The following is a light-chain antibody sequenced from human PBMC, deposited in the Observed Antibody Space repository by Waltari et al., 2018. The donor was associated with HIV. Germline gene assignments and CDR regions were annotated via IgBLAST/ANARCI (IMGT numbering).Light chain of an antibody. J-gene: IGKJ2*01. CDR3: QQTASVPYT. V-gene: IGKV1-12*02. CDR1: QDVYNW. Sequence: IQMTQSPSSVSASLGDTVTITCRASQDVYNWLAWYHKRPERAPKLLIFATSTLQSGAPSRFSGSVSGTDFTLTINTLQPEDVGIYYCQQTASVPYTFGQGTKV. CDR2: ATS.